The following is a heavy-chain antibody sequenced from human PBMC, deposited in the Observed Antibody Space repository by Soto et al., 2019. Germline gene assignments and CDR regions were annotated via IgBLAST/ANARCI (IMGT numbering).Heavy chain of an antibody. D-gene: IGHD2-2*01. CDR2: INPGGGRT. Sequence: QVQLVQSGAEVKKPGSSVKVSCKASGGTFSSHCIYWVRQAPGQGLQWMGIINPGGGRTAYAQKFQGRVTLTRDMSTSTVYMELTSLTYDDTAVYYCARDVSGPGATYVMDVWGQGTTVTVSS. V-gene: IGHV1-46*01. CDR3: ARDVSGPGATYVMDV. CDR1: GGTFSSHC. J-gene: IGHJ6*02.